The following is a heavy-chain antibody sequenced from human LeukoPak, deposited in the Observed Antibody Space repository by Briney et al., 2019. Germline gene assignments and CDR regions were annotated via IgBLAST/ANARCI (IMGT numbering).Heavy chain of an antibody. J-gene: IGHJ3*02. D-gene: IGHD6-19*01. CDR3: AREDHSSIAVAGTQLNAFDI. CDR2: ISCSSSYI. CDR1: GFTFSSYS. V-gene: IGHV3-21*01. Sequence: GGSLRLSCAASGFTFSSYSMIWVRQAPGKGLEWVSSISCSSSYIYYADSVKGRFTISRDNAKNSLYLQMNSLRAEDTAVYYCAREDHSSIAVAGTQLNAFDIWGQGTMVTVSS.